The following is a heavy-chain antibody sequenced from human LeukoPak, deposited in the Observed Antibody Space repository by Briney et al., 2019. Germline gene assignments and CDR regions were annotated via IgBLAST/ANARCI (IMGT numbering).Heavy chain of an antibody. J-gene: IGHJ3*02. D-gene: IGHD3-22*01. CDR2: IIPIFGTA. V-gene: IGHV1-69*01. Sequence: ASVKVSCKASGGTFSSYAISWVRQAPGQGLEWMGGIIPIFGTANYAQKFQGRVTITADESTSTAYMELSSLRSEDTAVSSCARDRDSSGLPHHRYAFDIWGQGTMVTVSS. CDR3: ARDRDSSGLPHHRYAFDI. CDR1: GGTFSSYA.